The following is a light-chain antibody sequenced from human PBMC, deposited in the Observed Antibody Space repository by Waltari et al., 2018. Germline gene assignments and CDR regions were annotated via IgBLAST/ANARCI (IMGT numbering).Light chain of an antibody. CDR1: QSVGGT. V-gene: IGKV3-20*01. Sequence: EIVLTQSPGTLSLSPGERATLSCRASQSVGGTLAWYQQKPGQAPRPLVYGASIRAPGTPDRFSGTGSGTDFSLTISRLEPEDFAVYYCQHYVRLPATFGQGTKVEIK. CDR3: QHYVRLPAT. J-gene: IGKJ1*01. CDR2: GAS.